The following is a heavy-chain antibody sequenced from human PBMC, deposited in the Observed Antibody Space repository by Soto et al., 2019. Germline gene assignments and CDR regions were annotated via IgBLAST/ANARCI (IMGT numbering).Heavy chain of an antibody. CDR2: IYYTGTT. V-gene: IGHV4-31*03. CDR3: AREKQRPYYFDY. Sequence: TLSLTCTVSGGPIRNGGSYWSWVRQPPGKGLEWVGYIYYTGTTSFNPSLKSRVTISIDTSKSQFFLKLSSVTAADTAVYYCAREKQRPYYFDYWGHGTLVTV. CDR1: GGPIRNGGSY. D-gene: IGHD3-16*01. J-gene: IGHJ4*01.